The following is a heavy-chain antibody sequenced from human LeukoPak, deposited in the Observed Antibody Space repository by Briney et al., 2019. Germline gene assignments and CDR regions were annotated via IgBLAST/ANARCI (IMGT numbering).Heavy chain of an antibody. D-gene: IGHD6-13*01. J-gene: IGHJ4*02. CDR1: GFTFSSYA. V-gene: IGHV3-30-3*01. CDR2: ISYDGSNK. CDR3: ARDSDGSSWWVDGFDY. Sequence: PGRSLRLSCAASGFTFSSYAMHWVRQAPGKGLEWVAVISYDGSNKYYADSVKGRFTISRDNSKNTLYLQMNSLRAEDTAVYYCARDSDGSSWWVDGFDYWGQGTLVTVSS.